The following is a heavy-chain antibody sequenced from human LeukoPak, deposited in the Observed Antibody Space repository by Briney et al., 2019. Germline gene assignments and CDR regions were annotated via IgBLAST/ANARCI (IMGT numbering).Heavy chain of an antibody. D-gene: IGHD2-15*01. V-gene: IGHV3-30*03. J-gene: IGHJ4*02. CDR3: ARDYIVGYCSGGSCYFFDN. CDR1: GFTFSSYA. Sequence: PGGSLRLSCAASGFTFSSYAMSWVRQAPGKGLEWVAVISYDGGNKYYADSVKGRFTISRDNTKNTLYLQMNSLRAEDTAMYYCARDYIVGYCSGGSCYFFDNWGQGTLVTVSS. CDR2: ISYDGGNK.